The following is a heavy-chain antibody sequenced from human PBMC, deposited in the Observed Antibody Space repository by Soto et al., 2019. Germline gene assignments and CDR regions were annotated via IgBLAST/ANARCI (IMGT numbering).Heavy chain of an antibody. CDR3: ARPRIAANQYYFDY. V-gene: IGHV4-39*01. CDR1: GGSISSGGYY. J-gene: IGHJ4*02. Sequence: SETLSLTCTVSGGSISSGGYYWTWIRQHPGKGLEWIGYIYYSGSTYYNPSLKSRVTISVDTSKNQFSLKLSSVTAADTAVYYCARPRIAANQYYFDYWGQGTLVTV. D-gene: IGHD6-25*01. CDR2: IYYSGST.